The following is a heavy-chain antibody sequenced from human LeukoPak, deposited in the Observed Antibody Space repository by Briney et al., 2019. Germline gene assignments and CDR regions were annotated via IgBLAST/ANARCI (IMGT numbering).Heavy chain of an antibody. D-gene: IGHD1-26*01. CDR1: GFTFSSHW. CDR3: ARGGSYVHY. V-gene: IGHV3-74*01. CDR2: INRDGSST. Sequence: PGGSLRLSCAASGFTFSSHWVHWVRQAPGKGLVWVSRINRDGSSTSYADSVKGRFTISRDNAKNSLYLQMNSLRADDTAVYYCARGGSYVHYWGQGTLVTVSS. J-gene: IGHJ4*02.